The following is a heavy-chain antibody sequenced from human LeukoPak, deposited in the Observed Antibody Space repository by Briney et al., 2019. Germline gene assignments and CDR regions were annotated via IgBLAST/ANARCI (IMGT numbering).Heavy chain of an antibody. CDR1: GFTFSNSA. CDR3: AKEVWSAMYYFDF. V-gene: IGHV3-23*01. J-gene: IGHJ4*02. Sequence: GGSLRLSCAASGFTFSNSAMSWVRQAPGKGLEWVSAISGSGGGTYYADSVKGRFTISRDNSKNTLFLQMNSMRAEDTAVYYCAKEVWSAMYYFDFWGQGTLVTVSS. CDR2: ISGSGGGT. D-gene: IGHD2-2*01.